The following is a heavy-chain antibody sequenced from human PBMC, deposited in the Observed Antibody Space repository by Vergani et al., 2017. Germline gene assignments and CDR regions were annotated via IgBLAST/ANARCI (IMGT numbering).Heavy chain of an antibody. D-gene: IGHD4-17*01. CDR1: GFTFSFSG. Sequence: VQLVESGGGLVKPGGSLRLSCAASGFTFSFSGMQWVRQGPGKGLEWVAFIKNDESRKNCAESLKDRFTISRDNSKNMLYLQMNNLRPEDTAVYYCAKAPYADYGYFQSWGQGTLVTVSS. V-gene: IGHV3-30*02. CDR3: AKAPYADYGYFQS. CDR2: IKNDESRK. J-gene: IGHJ4*02.